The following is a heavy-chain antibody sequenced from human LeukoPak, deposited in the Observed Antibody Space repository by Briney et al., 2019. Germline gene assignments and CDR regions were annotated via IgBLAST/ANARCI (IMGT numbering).Heavy chain of an antibody. J-gene: IGHJ3*02. CDR2: IYYSGST. V-gene: IGHV4-59*01. Sequence: SETLSLTCTVSGGSISSYYWSRIRQPPGKGLEWIGYIYYSGSTNYNPSLKSRVIISVDTSKNQFSLKLSSVTAADTAVYYCAREGYYDSSGYYNHDAFDIWGQGTMVTVSS. CDR1: GGSISSYY. D-gene: IGHD3-22*01. CDR3: AREGYYDSSGYYNHDAFDI.